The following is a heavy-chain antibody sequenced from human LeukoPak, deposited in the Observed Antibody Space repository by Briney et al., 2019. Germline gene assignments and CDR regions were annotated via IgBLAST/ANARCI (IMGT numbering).Heavy chain of an antibody. CDR2: INHSGST. CDR3: ARGRTLTIFGVVVTYYFDY. Sequence: SETLSFTCAVYGGSFSGYYWSWIRQPPGKGLEWIGEINHSGSTNYNPSLKSRVTISVDTSKNQFSLKLSSVTAADTAVYYCARGRTLTIFGVVVTYYFDYWGQGTLVTVSS. V-gene: IGHV4-34*01. J-gene: IGHJ4*02. D-gene: IGHD3-3*01. CDR1: GGSFSGYY.